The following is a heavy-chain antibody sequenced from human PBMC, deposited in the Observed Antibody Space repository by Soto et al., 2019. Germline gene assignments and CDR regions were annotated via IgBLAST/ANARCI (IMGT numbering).Heavy chain of an antibody. CDR2: IYYSGST. Sequence: SETLSLTCTVSGGSISSYYWSWIRQPPGKGLEWIGYIYYSGSTNYNPSLKSRVTISVDTSKNQFSLKLSSVTAADTAVYYCARARGSYGHFDYWGQGTLVTVSS. V-gene: IGHV4-59*01. CDR3: ARARGSYGHFDY. J-gene: IGHJ4*02. CDR1: GGSISSYY. D-gene: IGHD5-18*01.